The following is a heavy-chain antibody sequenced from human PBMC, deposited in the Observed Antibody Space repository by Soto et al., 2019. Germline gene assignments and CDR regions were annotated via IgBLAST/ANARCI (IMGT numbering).Heavy chain of an antibody. V-gene: IGHV3-48*02. CDR1: GFIFSGYS. J-gene: IGHJ6*02. CDR3: ATATTFDHYYGLDV. Sequence: GESLKISCAASGFIFSGYSMNWVRQAPGKGLEWVSYISSSGSIIKYADSVKGRFTVSRDNAKNSLFLRMNSLRDVDTAVYYCATATTFDHYYGLDVWGQGTKVTVSS. D-gene: IGHD4-17*01. CDR2: ISSSGSII.